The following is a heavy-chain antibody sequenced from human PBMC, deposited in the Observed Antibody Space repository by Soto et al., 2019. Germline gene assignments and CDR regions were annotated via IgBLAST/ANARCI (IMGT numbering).Heavy chain of an antibody. CDR3: ARPNDDYGDYAFDY. D-gene: IGHD4-17*01. V-gene: IGHV4-59*08. Sequence: QLQESGPGLVKSSETLSLTCTVSGGSIGRSYWSWIRQPPGKGLEWIGYIYNSGSTNYNPSLNSRVTISVDTSRNQVSLKVSSVTAADTAVYYCARPNDDYGDYAFDYWGQGTLVTVSS. CDR2: IYNSGST. J-gene: IGHJ4*02. CDR1: GGSIGRSY.